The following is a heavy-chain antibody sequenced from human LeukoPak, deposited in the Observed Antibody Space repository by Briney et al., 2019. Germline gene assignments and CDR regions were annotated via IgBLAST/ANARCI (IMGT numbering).Heavy chain of an antibody. Sequence: GGSLRLSCAASGFTFSSNWIHWVRQAPGKGLGWVSRINSDGSSTNYADSVKGRFTTSRDNAKNTLYLQMNSLRAEDTAIYYCARDLRYYYYDSSGQDGLDYSGQGTLVTVSS. D-gene: IGHD3-22*01. CDR1: GFTFSSNW. V-gene: IGHV3-74*01. CDR3: ARDLRYYYYDSSGQDGLDY. CDR2: INSDGSST. J-gene: IGHJ4*02.